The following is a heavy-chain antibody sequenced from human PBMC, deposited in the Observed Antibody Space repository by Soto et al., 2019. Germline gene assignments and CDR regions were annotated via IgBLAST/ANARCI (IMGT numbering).Heavy chain of an antibody. D-gene: IGHD4-17*01. Sequence: PGGSLRLSCAASGFTFSSFDMSWVRQAPGKGLEWVSGIRGSGSSTFYADSVRGRFTISRDNSKSTLYLQMNSLRAEDTAVYYCAKVTTVKTFYFYYYMDVWGKGTTVTVSS. CDR3: AKVTTVKTFYFYYYMDV. J-gene: IGHJ6*03. CDR1: GFTFSSFD. V-gene: IGHV3-23*01. CDR2: IRGSGSST.